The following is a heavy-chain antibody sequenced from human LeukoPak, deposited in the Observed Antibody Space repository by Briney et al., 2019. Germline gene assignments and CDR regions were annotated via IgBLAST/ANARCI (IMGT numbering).Heavy chain of an antibody. D-gene: IGHD2-8*01. V-gene: IGHV3-23*01. Sequence: GGSLRLSCAASGFTFSSYAMSWVRQAPGKGLEWVSAISGSGGSTYYADSVKGWFTISRDNSKNTLCLQMNSLRAEDTAVYYCAKCVMEGDWFDPWGQGTLVTVSS. J-gene: IGHJ5*02. CDR2: ISGSGGST. CDR1: GFTFSSYA. CDR3: AKCVMEGDWFDP.